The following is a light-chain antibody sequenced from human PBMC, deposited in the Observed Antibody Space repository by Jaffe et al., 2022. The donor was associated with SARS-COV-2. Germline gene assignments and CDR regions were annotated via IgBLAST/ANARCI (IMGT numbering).Light chain of an antibody. CDR2: GNN. Sequence: QSVLTQPPSASGTPGQRVTISCSGSSSNIGSHTVHWYQQLPGTAPKLLIYGNNQRPSGVPDRFSGSKSGTSAPLAISGLQSEDEADYYCGAWDDSLNGYVFGAGTKVTVL. J-gene: IGLJ1*01. CDR1: SSNIGSHT. CDR3: GAWDDSLNGYV. V-gene: IGLV1-44*01.